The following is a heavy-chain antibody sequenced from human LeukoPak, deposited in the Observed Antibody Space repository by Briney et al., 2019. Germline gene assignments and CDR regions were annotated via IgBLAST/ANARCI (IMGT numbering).Heavy chain of an antibody. CDR2: IYYSGST. CDR3: ARTDYFSDSSGYRYDAFDI. D-gene: IGHD3-22*01. CDR1: GGSISSYY. Sequence: TSETLSLTCTVSGGSISSYYWSWIRQPPGKGLEWIGYIYYSGSTNYNPFHKSRVTISLDTSKNQFSLKLSSVTAADTAVYYCARTDYFSDSSGYRYDAFDIWGQGTMVTVSS. V-gene: IGHV4-59*01. J-gene: IGHJ3*02.